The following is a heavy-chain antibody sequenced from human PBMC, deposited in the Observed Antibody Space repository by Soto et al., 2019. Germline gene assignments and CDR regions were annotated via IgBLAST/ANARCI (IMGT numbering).Heavy chain of an antibody. CDR2: IYWDNDR. J-gene: IGHJ4*02. CDR1: GFSLSTNGVG. Sequence: SVPTLGNPKPTLTLTCTFSGFSLSTNGVGAGWIRQPPGKALEWLALIYWDNDRRYSPSLKSRLTITKETSKNQVVLIIPDMDPVDTATYYCALCYSRGYSYGLLSYWGQGTPGTAPQ. V-gene: IGHV2-5*02. D-gene: IGHD5-18*01. CDR3: ALCYSRGYSYGLLSY.